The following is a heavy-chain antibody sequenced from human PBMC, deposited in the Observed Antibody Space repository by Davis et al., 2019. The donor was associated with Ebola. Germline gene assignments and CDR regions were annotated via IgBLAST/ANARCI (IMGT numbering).Heavy chain of an antibody. CDR1: GYSFTNYW. Sequence: GESLKISCKGSGYSFTNYWIGWVRQMPGKGLEWMGIIYTGDSDIRYSPSFQGHVTISAHKSISTAYLQWSTLKASDTAIYYCVRRGASVNYLHYFDSWGQGTLVTVSS. J-gene: IGHJ4*02. CDR2: IYTGDSDI. CDR3: VRRGASVNYLHYFDS. D-gene: IGHD3-22*01. V-gene: IGHV5-51*01.